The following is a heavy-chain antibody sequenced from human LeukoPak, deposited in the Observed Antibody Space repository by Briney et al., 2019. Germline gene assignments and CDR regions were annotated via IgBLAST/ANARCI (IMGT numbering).Heavy chain of an antibody. CDR2: IRYDGSNK. J-gene: IGHJ4*02. Sequence: GGSLRLSCAASGFTFSSYGMHWVRQAPGKGLEWVAFIRYDGSNKYYADSVKGRFTISRDNSKNTLYLQMNSLRAEDTAVYYCAKVWDDSSGYLQYYFDYWGRGTVVTVSS. CDR1: GFTFSSYG. CDR3: AKVWDDSSGYLQYYFDY. V-gene: IGHV3-30*02. D-gene: IGHD3-22*01.